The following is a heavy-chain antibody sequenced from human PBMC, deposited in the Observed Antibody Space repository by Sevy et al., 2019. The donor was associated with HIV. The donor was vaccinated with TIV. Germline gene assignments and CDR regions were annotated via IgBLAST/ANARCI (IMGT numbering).Heavy chain of an antibody. J-gene: IGHJ4*02. V-gene: IGHV3-23*01. CDR1: GFTFSSYA. CDR3: AKDPLYYDILTGNPPGY. CDR2: ISGSGGST. D-gene: IGHD3-9*01. Sequence: GGSLRLSCAVSGFTFSSYAMSWVRQAPGKGLEWVSAISGSGGSTYYADSVKGRFTISRDNSKNTLYLQMNSLRAEDTAVYYCAKDPLYYDILTGNPPGYWGQGTLVTVSS.